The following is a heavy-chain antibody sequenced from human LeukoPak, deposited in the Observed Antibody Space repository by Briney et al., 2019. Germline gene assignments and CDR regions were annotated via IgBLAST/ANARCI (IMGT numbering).Heavy chain of an antibody. CDR1: GYSISSGYY. CDR3: ARANTELATRDY. CDR2: IYHSGST. V-gene: IGHV4-38-2*02. D-gene: IGHD5-24*01. J-gene: IGHJ4*02. Sequence: SETLSLTCTVSGYSISSGYYWGWIRRPPGKGLEWIGSIYHSGSTYYNPSLKSRVTISVDTSKNQFSLKLSSVTAADTAVYYCARANTELATRDYWGQGTLVTVSS.